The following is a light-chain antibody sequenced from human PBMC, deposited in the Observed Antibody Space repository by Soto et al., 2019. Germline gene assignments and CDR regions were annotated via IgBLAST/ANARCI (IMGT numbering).Light chain of an antibody. CDR3: MQGSHWPRT. V-gene: IGKV2-30*01. CDR2: KVS. J-gene: IGKJ1*01. CDR1: QRIVNSYGNTY. Sequence: EVVMTQSTLSLPGTLGQPASISCRSSQRIVNSYGNTYLNWFQQRPGQYPRRIIYKVSNRDSGVTDRFSGSGAGTDFPLTLSRVEAEYVAVYYCMQGSHWPRTFGQGTKGEL.